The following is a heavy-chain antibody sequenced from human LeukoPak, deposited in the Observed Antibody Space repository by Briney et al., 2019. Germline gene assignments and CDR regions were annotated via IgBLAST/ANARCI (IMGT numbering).Heavy chain of an antibody. CDR1: GGSISSNSHY. CDR2: VYYTGVT. CDR3: ARHEGYHDIKP. J-gene: IGHJ1*01. Sequence: SETLYLLCSVSGGSISSNSHYWGWIRQPPGKGLEWIGTVYYTGVTYYNPSLKSRGTISIDTSKNQFSLKLTSVIAADTAVYYCARHEGYHDIKPWGQGTGHSVSS. V-gene: IGHV4-39*01. D-gene: IGHD3-9*01.